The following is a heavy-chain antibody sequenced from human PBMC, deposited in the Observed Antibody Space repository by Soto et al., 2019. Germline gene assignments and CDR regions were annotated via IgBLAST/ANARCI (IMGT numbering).Heavy chain of an antibody. CDR3: AKDSTMIVVPGGWFDA. J-gene: IGHJ5*02. V-gene: IGHV3-23*01. CDR1: GFPFSTSA. CDR2: ISGNGGYT. Sequence: PGGSLRLSCAASGFPFSTSAMNWVRQAPGKGLEWVSIISGNGGYTFYADSVKGRFTISRDNSKNTLFLQMNSLRAEDTAIYYCAKDSTMIVVPGGWFDAWGQGTLMTI. D-gene: IGHD3-22*01.